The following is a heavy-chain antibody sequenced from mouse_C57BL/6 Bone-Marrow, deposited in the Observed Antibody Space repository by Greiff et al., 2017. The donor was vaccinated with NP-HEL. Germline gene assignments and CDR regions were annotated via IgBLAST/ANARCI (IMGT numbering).Heavy chain of an antibody. CDR1: GFSFNTYA. CDR3: VREGIYDGYYRFAY. J-gene: IGHJ3*01. Sequence: EVQVVESGGGLVQPKGSLKLSCAASGFSFNTYAMNWVRQAPGKGLEWVARIRSKSNNYATYYADSVKDRFTISRDDSESMLYLQMNNLKTEDTAMYYCVREGIYDGYYRFAYWGQGTLVTVSA. CDR2: IRSKSNNYAT. V-gene: IGHV10-1*01. D-gene: IGHD2-3*01.